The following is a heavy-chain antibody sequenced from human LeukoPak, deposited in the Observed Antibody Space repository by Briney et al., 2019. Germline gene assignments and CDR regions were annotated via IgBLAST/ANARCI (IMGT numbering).Heavy chain of an antibody. V-gene: IGHV1-69*04. Sequence: SMKVSCKASGGTFSSYAIGWVRQAPGQGLEWMGRIIPILGIANYAQKFQGRVTITADKSTSTAYMELSSLRSEDTAVYYCARDGRGDYVFGYWGQGTLVTVSS. D-gene: IGHD4-17*01. CDR2: IIPILGIA. CDR1: GGTFSSYA. J-gene: IGHJ4*02. CDR3: ARDGRGDYVFGY.